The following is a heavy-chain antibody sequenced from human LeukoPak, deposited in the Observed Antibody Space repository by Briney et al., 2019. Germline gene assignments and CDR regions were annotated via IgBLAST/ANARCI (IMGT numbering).Heavy chain of an antibody. CDR2: ISGSGDTT. CDR1: GFTFSNYV. Sequence: PGGSLRLSCAASGFTFSNYVMSWVRQAPGKGLEWVSGISGSGDTTYYADSVQGRFTISRDNSKNTLYLQMNSLRAEDTALYYCAKGHQVTTFYSAFDIWGQGTMVTVSS. CDR3: AKGHQVTTFYSAFDI. V-gene: IGHV3-23*01. J-gene: IGHJ3*02. D-gene: IGHD4-17*01.